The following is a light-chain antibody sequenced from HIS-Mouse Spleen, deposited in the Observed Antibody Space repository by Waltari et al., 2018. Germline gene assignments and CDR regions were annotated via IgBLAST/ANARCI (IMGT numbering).Light chain of an antibody. V-gene: IGKV3D-15*03. Sequence: EIVMTQSPATLSVSPGERATLSCRASQSVSSNLSWYQQKPGQAPRLLSYGASIRGTGIPARFSGSGSGTEFTLTISILQSEDFAVYYCQQYNNWPHMYTFGQGTKLEIK. CDR2: GAS. CDR1: QSVSSN. J-gene: IGKJ2*01. CDR3: QQYNNWPHMYT.